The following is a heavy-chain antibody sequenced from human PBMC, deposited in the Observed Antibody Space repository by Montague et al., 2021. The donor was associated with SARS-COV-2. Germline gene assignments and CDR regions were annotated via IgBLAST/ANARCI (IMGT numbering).Heavy chain of an antibody. CDR1: GFSLSTSGMC. J-gene: IGHJ6*02. CDR2: IDWDDDK. Sequence: PALVKPTQTPTLTCTFSGFSLSTSGMCVSWIRQPPGKALEWLALIDWDDDKYYSTSLKTRLTISKDTSKNQVVLTMTNMDPVDTATYYCARTSVEMATIGAYYYYGMDVWGQGTTVTVSS. D-gene: IGHD5-24*01. V-gene: IGHV2-70*01. CDR3: ARTSVEMATIGAYYYYGMDV.